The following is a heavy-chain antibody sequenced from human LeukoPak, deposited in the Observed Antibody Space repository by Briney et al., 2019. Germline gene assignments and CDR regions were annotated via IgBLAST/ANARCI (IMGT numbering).Heavy chain of an antibody. CDR2: IIPIFGTA. CDR3: ASSIEYYYDSDAFDI. D-gene: IGHD3-22*01. CDR1: GGTFSSYA. J-gene: IGHJ3*02. Sequence: SVKVSCKASGGTFSSYAISWVRRAPGQGLEWMGRIIPIFGTANYAQKFQGRVTITTGESTSTAYMELSSLRSEDTAVYYCASSIEYYYDSDAFDIWGQGTMVTVSS. V-gene: IGHV1-69*05.